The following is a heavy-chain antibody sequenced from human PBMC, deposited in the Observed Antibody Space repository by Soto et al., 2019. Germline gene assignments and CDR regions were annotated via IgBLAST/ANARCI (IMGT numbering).Heavy chain of an antibody. J-gene: IGHJ6*03. CDR3: ARRRHYYCSGNYYMDV. CDR1: GGSFSGYY. V-gene: IGHV4-34*01. Sequence: QVQLQQWGAGLLKPSETLSLTCAVYGGSFSGYYWSWIRQPPVKGLEWIGEINHSGSTNHNPSLKSGVTLSVDTSKNQFSLKLRSVTAAVTAVYYCARRRHYYCSGNYYMDVWGKGTTVTDSS. D-gene: IGHD3-10*01. CDR2: INHSGST.